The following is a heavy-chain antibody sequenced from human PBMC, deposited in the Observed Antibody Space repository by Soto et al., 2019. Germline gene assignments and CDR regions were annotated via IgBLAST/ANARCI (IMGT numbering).Heavy chain of an antibody. Sequence: GASVKVSCKASGYTFTGYYMHWVRQAPGQGLEWMGWINPNSGGTNYAQKFQGWVTMTRDTSISTAYMELSRLRSDDTAVYYCAREVVPAAMSYYYYGMDVWGQGTTVTVSS. J-gene: IGHJ6*02. D-gene: IGHD2-2*01. V-gene: IGHV1-2*04. CDR2: INPNSGGT. CDR3: AREVVPAAMSYYYYGMDV. CDR1: GYTFTGYY.